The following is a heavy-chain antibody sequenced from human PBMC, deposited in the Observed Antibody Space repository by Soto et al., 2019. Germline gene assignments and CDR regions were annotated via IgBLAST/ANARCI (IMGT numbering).Heavy chain of an antibody. D-gene: IGHD6-13*01. Sequence: GGSLRLSCAASGFTFSSYWMHWVRQAPGKGLVWVSRINSDGNSTSYADSVKGRFTISRDNAKNTMYLQMNSLRAEDTAVYYCARVYSSSWSHFDYWGQGTLVTVSS. J-gene: IGHJ4*02. CDR3: ARVYSSSWSHFDY. CDR2: INSDGNST. CDR1: GFTFSSYW. V-gene: IGHV3-74*01.